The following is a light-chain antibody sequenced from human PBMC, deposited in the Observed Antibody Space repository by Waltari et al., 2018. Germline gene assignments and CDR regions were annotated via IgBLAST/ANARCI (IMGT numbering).Light chain of an antibody. CDR3: SSWDGSLSGLV. CDR2: GNK. Sequence: QSVLTQPPSASATAGQRVTIPCFGSGSTIGTTPVNWYQQVPGTAPKLVIYGNKQRPPGVPDRISGSKSGTSGSLAISGLRSEDEADYYCSSWDGSLSGLVFGGGTRLTVL. J-gene: IGLJ2*01. V-gene: IGLV1-44*01. CDR1: GSTIGTTP.